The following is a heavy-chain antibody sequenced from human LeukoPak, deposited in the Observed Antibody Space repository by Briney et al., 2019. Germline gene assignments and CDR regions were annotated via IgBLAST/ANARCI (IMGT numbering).Heavy chain of an antibody. CDR2: ISSNGGST. CDR3: AKVSPRGYGSGTWGYFDY. V-gene: IGHV3-64D*09. CDR1: GFAFSSYA. J-gene: IGHJ4*02. D-gene: IGHD3-10*01. Sequence: GGSLRLSCSASGFAFSSYAMHWVRQAPGKGLEYVSAISSNGGSTYYADSVKGRFTISRDNSKNTLYLQMSSLRAEDTAVYYCAKVSPRGYGSGTWGYFDYWGQGTLVTVSS.